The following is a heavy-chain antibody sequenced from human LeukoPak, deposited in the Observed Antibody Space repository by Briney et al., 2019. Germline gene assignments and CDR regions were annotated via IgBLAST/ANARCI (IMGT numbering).Heavy chain of an antibody. J-gene: IGHJ4*02. CDR2: MNPNSGNT. V-gene: IGHV1-8*01. D-gene: IGHD1-1*01. CDR3: ARESAVQRLWY. Sequence: ASVKVSCKASGYTFTSYDINWVRQATGQGLEWMGWMNPNSGNTGYAQKFQGRVTITADESTSTAYMELSSLRSEDTAVYYCARESAVQRLWYWGQGTLVTVSS. CDR1: GYTFTSYD.